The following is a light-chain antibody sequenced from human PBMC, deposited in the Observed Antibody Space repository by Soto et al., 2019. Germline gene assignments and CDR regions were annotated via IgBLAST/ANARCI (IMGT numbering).Light chain of an antibody. V-gene: IGKV3-20*01. J-gene: IGKJ2*01. Sequence: ENVLTQSPGNLSLSPGERATLSCRASQTVTNSFFAWYQQKPGQAPRLLIYGISSRATGIPDRFSGSGSGTDFTLTISRLEPEDFVVYFCQQYSSLPHTFGQGTKLEVK. CDR1: QTVTNSF. CDR3: QQYSSLPHT. CDR2: GIS.